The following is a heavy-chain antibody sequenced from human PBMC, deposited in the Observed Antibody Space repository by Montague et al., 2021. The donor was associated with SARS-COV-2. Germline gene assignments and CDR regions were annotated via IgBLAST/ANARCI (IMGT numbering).Heavy chain of an antibody. Sequence: SETLSLTCAVSGGSISSREWWSWVRQPPGKGLEWIGEIHQSESGRTNYNPSLKSRVTISIDQSKNYFSLNLTSMTAADTAVYYCARDVGWYSSSWFDYWGQGTLVTVSS. CDR2: IHQSESGRT. CDR1: GGSISSREW. CDR3: ARDVGWYSSSWFDY. D-gene: IGHD6-13*01. V-gene: IGHV4-4*02. J-gene: IGHJ4*02.